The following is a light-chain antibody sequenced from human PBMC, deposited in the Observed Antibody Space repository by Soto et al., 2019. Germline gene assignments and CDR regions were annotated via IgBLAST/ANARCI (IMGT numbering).Light chain of an antibody. V-gene: IGKV3-11*01. CDR2: DAS. J-gene: IGKJ1*01. CDR1: QSVSDY. Sequence: EIVLTQSPATLSLSPGERATLSCRASQSVSDYLAWYQQKPGQAPRLLIYDASNRATGIPARFSGSGFGTDFTLTISSLEPEDFAVYYCHQYADSPQTFGQGTKVDIK. CDR3: HQYADSPQT.